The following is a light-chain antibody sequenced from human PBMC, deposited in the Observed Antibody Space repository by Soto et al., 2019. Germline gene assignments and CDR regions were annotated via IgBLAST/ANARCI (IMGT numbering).Light chain of an antibody. J-gene: IGKJ1*01. V-gene: IGKV3-20*01. CDR3: HQFGSSPWT. CDR2: GAS. CDR1: QSVTSTY. Sequence: EIVLTQSPGTLSLSPGERATLSCRASQSVTSTYLAWYEQKPGQAPRLLIYGASSRATGIPDRFSGSGSGTDFTLTISRVEPEDLAVFYCHQFGSSPWTFGQGTKVEIK.